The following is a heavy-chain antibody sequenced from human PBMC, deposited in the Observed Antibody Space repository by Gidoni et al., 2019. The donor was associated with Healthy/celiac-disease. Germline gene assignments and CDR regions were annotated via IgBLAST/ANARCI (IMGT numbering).Heavy chain of an antibody. CDR2: ISYDGSNK. CDR3: AKGAYDFWSGDFDY. J-gene: IGHJ4*02. V-gene: IGHV3-30*18. D-gene: IGHD3-3*01. CDR1: GFTFSSYG. Sequence: QVQLVESGGGVVQPGRSLRLSCAAPGFTFSSYGMHWVRQAPGKGLEWVAVISYDGSNKYYADSVKGRFTISRDNSKNTLYLQMNSLRAEDTAVYYCAKGAYDFWSGDFDYWGQGTLVTVSS.